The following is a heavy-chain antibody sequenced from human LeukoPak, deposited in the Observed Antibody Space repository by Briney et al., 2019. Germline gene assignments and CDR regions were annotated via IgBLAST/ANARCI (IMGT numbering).Heavy chain of an antibody. J-gene: IGHJ6*03. Sequence: GGSLRLSCAASGFTFSSYSMNWVRQAPGKGLEWVSSISSSSSYIYYADSVKGRFTISRDNAKNSLYLQMNSLRAEDTAVYYCARDTEQWRGDYYYYMDVWGKGTTVTVSS. CDR3: ARDTEQWRGDYYYYMDV. D-gene: IGHD6-19*01. V-gene: IGHV3-21*01. CDR1: GFTFSSYS. CDR2: ISSSSSYI.